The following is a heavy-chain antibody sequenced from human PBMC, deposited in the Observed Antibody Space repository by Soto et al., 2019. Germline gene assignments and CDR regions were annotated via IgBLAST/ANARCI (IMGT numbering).Heavy chain of an antibody. CDR1: GFTFSNAW. Sequence: GSLRLSCAASGFTFSNAWMSWVRQAPGKGLEWVGRIKSKTDGGTTDYAAPVKGRFTISRDDSKNTLYLQMNSLKTEDTAVYYCTAEGPVGYCSGGSCYDVDYWGQGTLVTVSS. CDR2: IKSKTDGGTT. CDR3: TAEGPVGYCSGGSCYDVDY. V-gene: IGHV3-15*01. D-gene: IGHD2-15*01. J-gene: IGHJ4*02.